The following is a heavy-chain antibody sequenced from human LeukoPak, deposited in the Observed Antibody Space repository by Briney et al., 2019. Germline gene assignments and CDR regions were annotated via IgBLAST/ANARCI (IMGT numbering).Heavy chain of an antibody. V-gene: IGHV1-69*13. D-gene: IGHD2-2*01. CDR2: IIPIFGTA. CDR1: GGTFSSYA. Sequence: ASVKVSCKASGGTFSSYAISWVRQAPGQGLEWMGGIIPIFGTANYAQKFQGRVTITADESTSTAYMELSSLRSEDTAVYYCARDWALSSTSPDAFDIWGQGTMVTVSS. CDR3: ARDWALSSTSPDAFDI. J-gene: IGHJ3*02.